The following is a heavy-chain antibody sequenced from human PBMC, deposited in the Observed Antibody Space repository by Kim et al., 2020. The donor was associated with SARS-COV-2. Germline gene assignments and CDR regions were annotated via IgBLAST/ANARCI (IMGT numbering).Heavy chain of an antibody. V-gene: IGHV4-31*02. CDR2: IYRSVST. J-gene: IGHJ3*02. CDR3: ARDLTPSTYAFDI. CDR1: GGSISSGAYY. Sequence: SETLSLTCTVSGGSISSGAYYWNWIRQHPGKGLEWIGYIYRSVSTYYNPSLKSRVTISVDTSKNQFSLTLSSVTAADTAVYYCARDLTPSTYAFDIWGQGTMVTVSS.